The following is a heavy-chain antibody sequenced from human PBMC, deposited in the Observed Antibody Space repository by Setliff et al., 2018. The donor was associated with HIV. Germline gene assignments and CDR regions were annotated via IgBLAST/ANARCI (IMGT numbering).Heavy chain of an antibody. CDR3: ARVRAITMVRGVVRNFDY. CDR2: VHHSGST. CDR1: SDSISSSY. J-gene: IGHJ4*02. V-gene: IGHV4-59*12. D-gene: IGHD3-10*01. Sequence: SETLSLTCTVSSDSISSSYWTWIRQPPGQGLEWIGYVHHSGSTKYNASLRSRVTMSVDTSKNLFSLTLRSVTAADTAVYYCARVRAITMVRGVVRNFDYWGQGTLVTVSS.